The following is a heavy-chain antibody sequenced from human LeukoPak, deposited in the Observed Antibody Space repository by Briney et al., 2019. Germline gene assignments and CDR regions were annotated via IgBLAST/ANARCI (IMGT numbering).Heavy chain of an antibody. D-gene: IGHD3-9*01. CDR3: ARFSDILTGSDY. V-gene: IGHV5-51*01. CDR2: IYPGDSDT. Sequence: GESLKISCKGSGSSFTSYWIGWVRQMPGKGLEWMGIIYPGDSDTRYSLSFQGQVTISADKSISTAYLQWSSLTSSDTALYYCARFSDILTGSDYWRQGTLVTVSS. J-gene: IGHJ4*02. CDR1: GSSFTSYW.